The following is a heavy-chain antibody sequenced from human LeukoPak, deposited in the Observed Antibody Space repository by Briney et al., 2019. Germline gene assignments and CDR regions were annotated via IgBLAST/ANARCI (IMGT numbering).Heavy chain of an antibody. CDR2: ISYDGSNK. V-gene: IGHV3-30-3*01. D-gene: IGHD3-10*01. CDR3: AKGYGSGSYYISPDY. CDR1: GFTFSSYA. J-gene: IGHJ4*02. Sequence: GGSLRLSCAASGFTFSSYAMHWVRQAPGKGLEWVAVISYDGSNKYYADSVKGRFTISRDNSKNTLYLQMNSLRAEDTAVYYCAKGYGSGSYYISPDYWGQGTLVTVSS.